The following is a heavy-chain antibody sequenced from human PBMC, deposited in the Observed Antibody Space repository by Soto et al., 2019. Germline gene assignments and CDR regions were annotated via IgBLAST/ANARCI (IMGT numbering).Heavy chain of an antibody. V-gene: IGHV3-9*01. CDR1: GFNFNNYA. CDR3: AKGRNRHYDFWSDY. Sequence: EVQLVESGGGLVQPGGSLRLSCAASGFNFNNYAMHWVRQAPGKGLEWVSGINWNSGRIVYADSVKGRFTISRDNAKNSLYLQMNSLRPEDTALYYCAKGRNRHYDFWSDYWGQGTLVTVSS. D-gene: IGHD3-3*01. J-gene: IGHJ4*02. CDR2: INWNSGRI.